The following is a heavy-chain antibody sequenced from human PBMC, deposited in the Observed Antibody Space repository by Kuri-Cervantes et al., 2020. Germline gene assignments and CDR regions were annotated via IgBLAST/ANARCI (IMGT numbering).Heavy chain of an antibody. CDR1: GDSVSSSSAA. V-gene: IGHV6-1*01. J-gene: IGHJ3*02. CDR2: TYYRSKWYN. Sequence: SETLSLTCAISGDSVSSSSAAWNWIRQSPSRGLEWLGRTYYRSKWYNDYAVSVKSRITINPETSKNQVSLQLNSVTPEDTAVYYCARQMVLRKTVVVPAVRRAFDIWGQGTMVTVSS. D-gene: IGHD2-2*01. CDR3: ARQMVLRKTVVVPAVRRAFDI.